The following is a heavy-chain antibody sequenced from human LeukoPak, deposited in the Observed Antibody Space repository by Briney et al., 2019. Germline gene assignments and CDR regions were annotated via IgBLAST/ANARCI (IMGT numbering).Heavy chain of an antibody. V-gene: IGHV3-11*03. D-gene: IGHD3-10*01. CDR2: ISSSGSYT. CDR1: VLSSTDSY. J-gene: IGHJ4*02. Sequence: GGCLRLSCAASVLSSTDSYMTWIREAPGKGLEWVSYISSSGSYTNYADSVQGRFTVSRDNAKNSLFLHMTSLRAEDTAVYYCARTVGRGPGGHFDYWGQGTLVIVSS. CDR3: ARTVGRGPGGHFDY.